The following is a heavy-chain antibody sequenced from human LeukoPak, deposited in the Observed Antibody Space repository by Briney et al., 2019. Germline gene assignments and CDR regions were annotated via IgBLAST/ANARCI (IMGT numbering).Heavy chain of an antibody. CDR3: ARKYGGYADY. D-gene: IGHD5-12*01. CDR2: ISGGSSSV. Sequence: GGSLRLSCAASGFTFSSYSMTWVRQAPGKGLEWVSHISGGSSSVYYADSVKGRFTISRDNAKNSLYLQMNSLRDEDTAVYYCARKYGGYADYWGQGTPVTVSS. V-gene: IGHV3-48*02. CDR1: GFTFSSYS. J-gene: IGHJ4*02.